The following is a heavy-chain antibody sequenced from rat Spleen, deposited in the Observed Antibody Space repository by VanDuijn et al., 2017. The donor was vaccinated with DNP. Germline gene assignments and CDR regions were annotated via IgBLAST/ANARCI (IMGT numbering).Heavy chain of an antibody. Sequence: EVQLVESGGGLVQPVRSLKLSCAAPGFTFSDYYMAWVRQAPTKGLEWVATVSYDGSSTYYRDSVKGRFTISRDNAKSTLYLQMDSLRSEDTATYYCASHNSGYFDYWGQGVMVTVSS. D-gene: IGHD4-3*01. V-gene: IGHV5-29*01. CDR1: GFTFSDYY. J-gene: IGHJ2*01. CDR2: VSYDGSST. CDR3: ASHNSGYFDY.